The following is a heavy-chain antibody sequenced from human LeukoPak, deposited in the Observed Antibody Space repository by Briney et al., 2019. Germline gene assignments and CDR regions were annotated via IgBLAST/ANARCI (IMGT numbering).Heavy chain of an antibody. CDR2: ISWNSGSI. CDR1: GFTFDDYA. Sequence: GGSLRLSCAASGFTFDDYAMHWVREAPGKGLGWVSGISWNSGSIGYADSVKGRFTISRDNARNSLYSQMNILRAEDTALYYCAKDKGYIGEDAFDIWGQGTMVTVSS. D-gene: IGHD6-13*01. V-gene: IGHV3-9*01. CDR3: AKDKGYIGEDAFDI. J-gene: IGHJ3*02.